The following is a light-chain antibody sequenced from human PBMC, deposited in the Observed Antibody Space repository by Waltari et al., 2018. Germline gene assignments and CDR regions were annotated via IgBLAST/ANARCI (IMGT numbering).Light chain of an antibody. V-gene: IGKV3-15*01. CDR1: QSIGSN. CDR2: GAT. J-gene: IGKJ1*01. CDR3: QQSRT. Sequence: EIVMTQSPATLSVSPGERATLSCRASQSIGSNLAWYQQKPGQAPRLLIYGATTRATGIPARFSGGGSGTEFTLTISSLQSEDFAVYYCQQSRTFGQGTKVEIK.